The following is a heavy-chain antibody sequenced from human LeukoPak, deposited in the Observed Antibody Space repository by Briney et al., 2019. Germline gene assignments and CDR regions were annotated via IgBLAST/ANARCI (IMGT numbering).Heavy chain of an antibody. Sequence: PGGSLRLSCVASGFTFSSYWMHWVRQAPGKGLVWVSRINSDGSSTSYADSVKGRFTTSRDNAKNTLYLQMNSLRAEDTAVYYCVRAGEMATALFDYWGQGTLVTVSS. CDR1: GFTFSSYW. V-gene: IGHV3-74*01. CDR3: VRAGEMATALFDY. CDR2: INSDGSST. J-gene: IGHJ4*02. D-gene: IGHD5-24*01.